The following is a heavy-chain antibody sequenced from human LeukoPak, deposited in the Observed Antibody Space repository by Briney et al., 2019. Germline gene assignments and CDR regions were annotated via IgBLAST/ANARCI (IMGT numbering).Heavy chain of an antibody. D-gene: IGHD6-19*01. CDR2: IWYDGSNK. Sequence: GGSLRLSCAASGFTFSSYGMHWVRQAPGKGLEWVAVIWYDGSNKYYADSVKRRFTISRDNSKNTLYLQMNSLRAEDTAVYYCAKDRAVAGMGAFDIWGQGTMVTVSS. J-gene: IGHJ3*02. CDR3: AKDRAVAGMGAFDI. CDR1: GFTFSSYG. V-gene: IGHV3-33*06.